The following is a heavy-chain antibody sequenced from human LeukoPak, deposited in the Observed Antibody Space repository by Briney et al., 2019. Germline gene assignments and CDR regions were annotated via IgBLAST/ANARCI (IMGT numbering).Heavy chain of an antibody. CDR1: GYTFTGYY. CDR3: ATQRGSYLWGTDFDY. J-gene: IGHJ4*02. Sequence: ASVKVSCKASGYTFTGYYMRWVRQAPGQGLEWMGWINPNSGDTKYSQKFQGRVTMTRDTSISTAYMELSRLRSDGTAVYYCATQRGSYLWGTDFDYWGQGTPVTVSS. D-gene: IGHD3-16*01. CDR2: INPNSGDT. V-gene: IGHV1-2*02.